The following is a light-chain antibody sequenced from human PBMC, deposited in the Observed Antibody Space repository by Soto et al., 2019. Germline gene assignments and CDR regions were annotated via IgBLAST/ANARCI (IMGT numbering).Light chain of an antibody. Sequence: DVQMTRSRCTLPAFVGDRVTIPCRARQSISNWLAWYQQKPGKAPKLLIYKASSLESGVPSRFSGSGSGTEFTLTISSLQPDDFATYYCQQYNPYSPYTFGQGTKVDIK. CDR1: QSISNW. J-gene: IGKJ2*01. CDR3: QQYNPYSPYT. CDR2: KAS. V-gene: IGKV1-5*03.